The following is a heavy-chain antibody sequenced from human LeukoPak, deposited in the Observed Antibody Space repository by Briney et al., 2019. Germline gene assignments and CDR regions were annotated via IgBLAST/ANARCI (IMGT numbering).Heavy chain of an antibody. V-gene: IGHV7-4-1*02. Sequence: GASVKVSCKASGYTFTSYAMNWVRQAPGQGLEWRGWINTNTGNPTYAQGFTGRFVFSLDTSVSTAYLQISSLKAEDTAVYYCARFLGRRGSSWYAYYYGMDVWGQGTTVTVSS. CDR3: ARFLGRRGSSWYAYYYGMDV. CDR2: INTNTGNP. J-gene: IGHJ6*02. CDR1: GYTFTSYA. D-gene: IGHD6-13*01.